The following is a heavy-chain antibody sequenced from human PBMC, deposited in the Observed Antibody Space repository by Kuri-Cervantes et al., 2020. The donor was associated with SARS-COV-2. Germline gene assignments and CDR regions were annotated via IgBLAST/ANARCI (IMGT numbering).Heavy chain of an antibody. CDR1: GFTFSSLS. Sequence: GESLKISCAVSGFTFSSLSMNWVRQAPGKGLEWVSGISGSGDNTYYADSVKGRFTISRDNSKKALYLQMNSLRVEDTALYYCAPRDYWGQGILVTVSS. V-gene: IGHV3-23*01. CDR3: APRDY. J-gene: IGHJ4*02. CDR2: ISGSGDNT.